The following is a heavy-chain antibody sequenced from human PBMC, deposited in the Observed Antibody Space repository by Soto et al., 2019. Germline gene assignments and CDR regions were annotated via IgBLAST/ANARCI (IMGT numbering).Heavy chain of an antibody. J-gene: IGHJ5*02. D-gene: IGHD5-12*01. CDR1: GGSISSYY. V-gene: IGHV4-59*01. CDR2: IYYSGST. CDR3: AREMATTTSAGDWFDP. Sequence: SETLSLTCTVPGGSISSYYWSWIRQPPGKGLEWIGYIYYSGSTNYNPSLKSRVTISVDTSKNQFSLKLSSVTAADTAVYYCAREMATTTSAGDWFDPWGQGTLVTVSS.